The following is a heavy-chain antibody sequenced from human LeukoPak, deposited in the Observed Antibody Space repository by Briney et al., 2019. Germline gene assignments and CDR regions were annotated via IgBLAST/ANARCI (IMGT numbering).Heavy chain of an antibody. V-gene: IGHV3-21*01. CDR2: ISVRSNYI. CDR1: GYTFSSYS. Sequence: GSLRLSCAASGYTFSSYSINWVRQAPGKGLEWVSSISVRSNYIYYADSVRGRFSISRDDARDSLYLQMNSLRAEDTAVYYCVRLRRNSDTSGYYYYYDYWGQGTLVTVSS. J-gene: IGHJ4*02. D-gene: IGHD3-22*01. CDR3: VRLRRNSDTSGYYYYYDY.